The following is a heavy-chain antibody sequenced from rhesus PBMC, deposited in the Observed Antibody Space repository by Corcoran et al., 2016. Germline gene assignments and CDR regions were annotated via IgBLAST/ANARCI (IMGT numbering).Heavy chain of an antibody. J-gene: IGHJ6*01. CDR2: YSGNSGPA. CDR3: ARLKPGSSYSLDS. D-gene: IGHD4-29*01. Sequence: QVQLQESGPGLVKPSETLSLTCAVSDGSINSNDWWTWIRQPPGKGLEWVGRYSGNSGPAHDHPSLKSRVTISKYTSKIHFSLKLVSVTVADTAIYYCARLKPGSSYSLDSWGQGVVVSVSS. V-gene: IGHV4-92*01. CDR1: DGSINSNDW.